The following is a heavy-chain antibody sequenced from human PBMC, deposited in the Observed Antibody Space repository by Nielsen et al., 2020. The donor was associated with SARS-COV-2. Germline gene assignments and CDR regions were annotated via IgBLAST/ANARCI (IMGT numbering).Heavy chain of an antibody. CDR1: GFTFSSYS. J-gene: IGHJ6*02. CDR3: ARDPMGFYYYYGMDV. D-gene: IGHD1-26*01. CDR2: ISSSSSYI. Sequence: GGSLRLSCAASGFTFSSYSMNWVRQAPGKGLEWVSSISSSSSYIYYADSVKGRFTISRDNAKNSLYLQMNSLRAEDTAVYYCARDPMGFYYYYGMDVWGQGTTVTVSS. V-gene: IGHV3-21*01.